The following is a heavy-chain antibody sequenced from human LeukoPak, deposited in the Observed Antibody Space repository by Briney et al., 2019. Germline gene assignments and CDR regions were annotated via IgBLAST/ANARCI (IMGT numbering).Heavy chain of an antibody. Sequence: SETLSLTCTVSGGSISSSSYYWGWIRQPPGKGLEWIGSIYYSGSTYYNPSLKSRVTISVDTSKNQFSLKLSSVTAADTAVYYCERIGSTYVWGQGTTVTVSS. CDR2: IYYSGST. CDR3: ERIGSTYV. V-gene: IGHV4-39*01. D-gene: IGHD3-10*01. CDR1: GGSISSSSYY. J-gene: IGHJ6*02.